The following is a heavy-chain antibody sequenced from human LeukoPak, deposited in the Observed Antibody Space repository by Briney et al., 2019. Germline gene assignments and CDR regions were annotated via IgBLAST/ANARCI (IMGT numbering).Heavy chain of an antibody. V-gene: IGHV1-2*02. CDR2: INPNSGGT. CDR1: GYTFTGYY. Sequence: GASVKVSCKASGYTFTGYYMHWVRQAPGQGLEWMGWINPNSGGTNYAQKFQGRVTMTRDTSISTAYMELSRLRSDDTAVYYCARTPRAGSGNFDYWGQGTLVTVSS. CDR3: ARTPRAGSGNFDY. D-gene: IGHD2-15*01. J-gene: IGHJ4*02.